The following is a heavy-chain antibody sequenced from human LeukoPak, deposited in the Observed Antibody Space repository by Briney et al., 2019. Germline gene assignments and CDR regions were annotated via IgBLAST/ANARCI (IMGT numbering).Heavy chain of an antibody. CDR2: ISSSGSTI. Sequence: GGSLRLSCAASGFTFSSYEMNWVRQAPGKGLEWVSYISSSGSTIYYADSVKGRFTISRDNARNSLYLQMNSLRAEDTAVYYCARPRGGEYYFEYWGQGTLVTVSS. D-gene: IGHD2-15*01. CDR3: ARPRGGEYYFEY. V-gene: IGHV3-48*03. CDR1: GFTFSSYE. J-gene: IGHJ4*02.